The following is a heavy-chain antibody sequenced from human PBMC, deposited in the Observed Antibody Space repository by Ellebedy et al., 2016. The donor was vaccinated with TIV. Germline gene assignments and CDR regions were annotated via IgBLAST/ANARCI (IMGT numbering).Heavy chain of an antibody. V-gene: IGHV3-23*01. J-gene: IGHJ4*02. CDR3: VRSAEEWLRSEIDY. Sequence: PGGSLRLSCAASGFSSATYAMSWVRQAPGKGLEWVSAISASGVSTFYADSVRGRFSISRDNSQNMVYLQMNSLRAEDTALYYCVRSAEEWLRSEIDYWGQGNLVIVSS. CDR2: ISASGVST. D-gene: IGHD5-12*01. CDR1: GFSSATYA.